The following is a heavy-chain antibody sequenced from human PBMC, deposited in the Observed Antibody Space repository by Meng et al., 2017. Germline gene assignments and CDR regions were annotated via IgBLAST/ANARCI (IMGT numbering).Heavy chain of an antibody. CDR2: IYYSGST. CDR1: GGSISSSSYC. D-gene: IGHD6-13*01. V-gene: IGHV4-39*07. Sequence: QPPLPGAGPGLVTPSETLSLTCTVSGGSISSSSYCWGWIRQSPGKGLEWIGSIYYSGSTYYNPSLKSRVTISVDTSKNQFSLKLSSVTAADTAVYYCRGDSSSWYYFDYWGQGTLVTVSS. CDR3: RGDSSSWYYFDY. J-gene: IGHJ4*02.